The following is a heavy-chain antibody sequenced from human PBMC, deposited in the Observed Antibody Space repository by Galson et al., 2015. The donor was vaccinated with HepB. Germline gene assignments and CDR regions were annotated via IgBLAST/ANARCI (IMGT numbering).Heavy chain of an antibody. CDR1: GGTFSSYA. V-gene: IGHV1-69*13. J-gene: IGHJ3*02. D-gene: IGHD2-21*01. CDR3: ARARGHIVVVAHAFDI. Sequence: SVKVSCKASGGTFSSYAISWVRQAPGQGLEWMGGIIPIFGTANYAQKFQGRVTITADESTSTAYMELSSLRSEDTAVYYCARARGHIVVVAHAFDIWGQGTMVTVSS. CDR2: IIPIFGTA.